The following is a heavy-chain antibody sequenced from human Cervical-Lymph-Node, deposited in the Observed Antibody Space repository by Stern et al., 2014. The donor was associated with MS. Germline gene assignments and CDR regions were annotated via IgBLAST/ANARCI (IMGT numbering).Heavy chain of an antibody. CDR2: IYPGNSDT. CDR3: ARPGDDTAKYGLDV. Sequence: EVQLVESGAEVKKPGESLKISCKGSGYSFATYWIGWVRQMPGKGLEWMGIIYPGNSDTGYSPSFQGQVTISADKSTSTAYLHWSSLKASDTAMYYCARPGDDTAKYGLDVWGQGTTVTVSS. D-gene: IGHD5-18*01. J-gene: IGHJ6*02. V-gene: IGHV5-51*03. CDR1: GYSFATYW.